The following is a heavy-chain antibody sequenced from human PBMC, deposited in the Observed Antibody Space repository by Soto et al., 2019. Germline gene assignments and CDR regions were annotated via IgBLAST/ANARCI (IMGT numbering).Heavy chain of an antibody. CDR3: ARASFGLGYSNWFDP. Sequence: SETLSLTGAVSCGSIISGGYSWSWIRQPPGKGLEWIVYIYHSGSTYYNPSLKSRVTISVDRSKNQFSLKLSSVTAADTAVYYCARASFGLGYSNWFDPWGQGTLVTVS. J-gene: IGHJ5*02. D-gene: IGHD3-10*01. V-gene: IGHV4-30-2*01. CDR2: IYHSGST. CDR1: CGSIISGGYS.